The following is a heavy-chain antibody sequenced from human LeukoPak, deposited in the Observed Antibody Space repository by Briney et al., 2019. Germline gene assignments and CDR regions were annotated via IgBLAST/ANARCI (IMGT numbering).Heavy chain of an antibody. CDR2: ISYDGSNK. D-gene: IGHD3-22*01. V-gene: IGHV3-30-3*01. J-gene: IGHJ5*02. CDR3: ARKLYYYGTSPAGWFGP. Sequence: GGSLRLSCAASGFTFSSYAMPWVRQAPGKGLEWVAVISYDGSNKYYADSVKGRFTISRDNSKNTLYLQMNSLRAEDTAVYHCARKLYYYGTSPAGWFGPWGQGTLVTVSS. CDR1: GFTFSSYA.